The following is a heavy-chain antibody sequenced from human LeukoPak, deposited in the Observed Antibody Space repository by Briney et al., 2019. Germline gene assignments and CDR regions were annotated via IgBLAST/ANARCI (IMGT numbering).Heavy chain of an antibody. CDR2: IYHSGST. V-gene: IGHV4-4*02. J-gene: IGHJ5*02. CDR3: ARGGYYGSGNDFRFDP. Sequence: SSGTLSLTCAVSGGSISSSNWWSWVRQPPGKGLEWIGEIYHSGSTNYNPSLKGRVTISVDTSKNQFSLKLSSVTAADTAVYYCARGGYYGSGNDFRFDPWGQGTLVTVSS. D-gene: IGHD3-10*01. CDR1: GGSISSSNW.